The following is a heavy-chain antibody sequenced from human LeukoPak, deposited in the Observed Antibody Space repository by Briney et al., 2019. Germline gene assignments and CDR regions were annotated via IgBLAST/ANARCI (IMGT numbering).Heavy chain of an antibody. V-gene: IGHV1-18*01. Sequence: AAVKVSCKTSGYTFSNYGISWVRQAPGQGLEWMGWITAYNGNRLYAQRFQGRITLTTDTSTSTSYMELRSLEYDDTAIYYCARDNDKVVDHWGQGTLVTVSS. CDR1: GYTFSNYG. J-gene: IGHJ4*01. D-gene: IGHD1-1*01. CDR3: ARDNDKVVDH. CDR2: ITAYNGNR.